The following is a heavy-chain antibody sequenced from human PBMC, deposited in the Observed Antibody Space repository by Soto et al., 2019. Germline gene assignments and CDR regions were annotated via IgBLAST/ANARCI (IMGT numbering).Heavy chain of an antibody. V-gene: IGHV3-7*05. CDR1: GFTFSSDW. CDR2: IKQDGSEK. Sequence: GGSLRLSCVASGFTFSSDWMTWVRQAPGKGLEWVANIKQDGSEKYYVDSVKGRFTISRDNAKNSLYLQMNSLRAEDTAVYYCARDQLGDSDYWGQGTLVTVSS. J-gene: IGHJ4*02. D-gene: IGHD2-2*01. CDR3: ARDQLGDSDY.